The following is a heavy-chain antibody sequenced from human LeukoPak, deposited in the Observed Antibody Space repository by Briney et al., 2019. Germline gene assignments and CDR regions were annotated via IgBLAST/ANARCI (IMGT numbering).Heavy chain of an antibody. J-gene: IGHJ6*02. D-gene: IGHD2-15*01. Sequence: KTSETLSLTCTVSGGSISNYYWNWIRQTPGKGLEWFGYIYYSGSTNYNPSLESRATISVDTSRNQFSLKLSSVTAADTAVYYCARLNRSGGGLYCDVMDVWGQGATVTVSS. CDR2: IYYSGST. V-gene: IGHV4-59*08. CDR1: GGSISNYY. CDR3: ARLNRSGGGLYCDVMDV.